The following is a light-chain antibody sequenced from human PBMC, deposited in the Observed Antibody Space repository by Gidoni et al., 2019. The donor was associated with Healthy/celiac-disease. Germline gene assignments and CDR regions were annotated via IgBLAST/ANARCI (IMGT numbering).Light chain of an antibody. CDR1: QDISNY. J-gene: IGKJ2*01. Sequence: QASQDISNYLQWDQQQPWQAHKPLIYDASNLETGVPSRFSGSGSGTDFTFTISSLQPEDVATDYCQQYDNNPHVTFGQGTKVEIK. CDR2: DAS. V-gene: IGKV1-33*01. CDR3: QQYDNNPHVT.